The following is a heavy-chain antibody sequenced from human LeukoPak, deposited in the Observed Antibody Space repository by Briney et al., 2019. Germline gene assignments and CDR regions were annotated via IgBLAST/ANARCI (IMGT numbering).Heavy chain of an antibody. CDR1: GFTFSSYA. J-gene: IGHJ4*02. CDR2: MSSNGGTT. V-gene: IGHV3-64*01. D-gene: IGHD1-26*01. Sequence: GGSLRLSCAASGFTFSSYAMHWVSQAPGKGLEYVSAMSSNGGTTDYANSVKGRFTISRDNSKNTLYLQMGSLRAEDMAVYYCARVGDVGPFDYWGQGTLVTVSS. CDR3: ARVGDVGPFDY.